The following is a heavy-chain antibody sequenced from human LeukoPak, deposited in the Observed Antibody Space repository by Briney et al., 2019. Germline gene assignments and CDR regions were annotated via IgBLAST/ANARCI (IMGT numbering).Heavy chain of an antibody. J-gene: IGHJ6*02. Sequence: GSLRLSCAVSEFPFSKAWMSWVRQTPGKGLEWIGHIYFTGSSDFNPTLKSRFSISIDTSKNQFSLKLNSVTAADTAVYYCARAGRPTYYGLDVWGQGTTVTVSS. CDR2: IYFTGSS. CDR3: ARAGRPTYYGLDV. CDR1: EFPFSKAW. D-gene: IGHD6-6*01. V-gene: IGHV4-59*12.